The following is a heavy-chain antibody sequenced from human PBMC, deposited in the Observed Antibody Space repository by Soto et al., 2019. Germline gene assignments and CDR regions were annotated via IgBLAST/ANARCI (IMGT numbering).Heavy chain of an antibody. D-gene: IGHD2-2*01. CDR3: TRDKIVAVSGTYFIDP. J-gene: IGHJ5*02. CDR1: GFTFADFG. CDR2: IRSNSYGGTT. Sequence: EVQLVESGGGPVQPGRSLRLSCVTSGFTFADFGMSWVRQAPGKGLEWIGFIRSNSYGGTTNYAASVRGRFTISRDDSRSIAYLQMNDLKTEDTATYYCTRDKIVAVSGTYFIDPWGQGTLVTVSS. V-gene: IGHV3-49*04.